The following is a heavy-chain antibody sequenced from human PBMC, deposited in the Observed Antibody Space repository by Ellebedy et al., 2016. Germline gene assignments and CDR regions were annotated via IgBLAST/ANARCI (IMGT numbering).Heavy chain of an antibody. J-gene: IGHJ4*02. D-gene: IGHD6-19*01. Sequence: GESLKISXAASGFTFSNYAITWVRQAPGQGLECVSAISTSGVSTYYADSVRGRFTFSRDNSKNTLYLQMNSLRAEDTAVYYCAKGQGSGLEKRFDYWGRGTLVTVSS. V-gene: IGHV3-23*01. CDR1: GFTFSNYA. CDR3: AKGQGSGLEKRFDY. CDR2: ISTSGVST.